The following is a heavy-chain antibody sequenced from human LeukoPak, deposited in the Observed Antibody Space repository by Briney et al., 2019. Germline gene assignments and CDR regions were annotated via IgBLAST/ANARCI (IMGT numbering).Heavy chain of an antibody. V-gene: IGHV4-59*11. CDR1: GGSFTTHY. D-gene: IGHD3-22*01. J-gene: IGHJ3*01. CDR2: ISYIGST. CDR3: ASDSISMNAFDA. Sequence: SETLSLTCTVSGGSFTTHYWSWIRQPPGKGLEWIGYISYIGSTNYNPSLKSRVTISIDTSNNEVSLMLTSVTAADTAVYYCASDSISMNAFDAWGQGTMVTVST.